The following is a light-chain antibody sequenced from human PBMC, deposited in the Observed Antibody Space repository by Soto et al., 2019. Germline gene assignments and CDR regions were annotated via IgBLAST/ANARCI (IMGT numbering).Light chain of an antibody. CDR2: DAS. V-gene: IGKV3-20*01. CDR1: QTVRNNY. J-gene: IGKJ4*01. Sequence: EFVLTQSPGSLSLSPGERATLSCRASQTVRNNYLAWYQQRPGQAPRLLIYDASSRATGIPDRFSGGGSGTVFTLTIGRLEPEDFAVYYCQQFSGYPRAFGGVTKVDIK. CDR3: QQFSGYPRA.